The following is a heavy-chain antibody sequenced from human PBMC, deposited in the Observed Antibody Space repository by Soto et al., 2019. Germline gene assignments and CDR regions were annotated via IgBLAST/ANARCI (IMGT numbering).Heavy chain of an antibody. CDR3: SREATHSGGVYRQHGFDT. V-gene: IGHV1-3*01. Sequence: QGRLVQSGAEVKMPGASVKVSCTVFGYTFTTYGIHWVRQAPGQRLEWMGWINGGDGSTKYSTKFQDRVTISRDTSARTVYMEVSSLRSEDTAREDCSREATHSGGVYRQHGFDTWGQGTVVNVSS. J-gene: IGHJ3*02. D-gene: IGHD6-19*01. CDR1: GYTFTTYG. CDR2: INGGDGST.